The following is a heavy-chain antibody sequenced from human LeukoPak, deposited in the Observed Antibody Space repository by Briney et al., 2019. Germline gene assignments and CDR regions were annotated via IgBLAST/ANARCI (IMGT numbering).Heavy chain of an antibody. CDR1: GFTFSSYS. CDR3: ARDRYCSGGSCANWFDP. CDR2: ISSSSSYI. D-gene: IGHD2-15*01. Sequence: KPGGSLRLSCAASGFTFSSYSMNWVRQAPGKGLEWVSSISSSSSYIYYADSVKGRFTISRDNAKNSLYLQMNSLRAEDTAVYYCARDRYCSGGSCANWFDPWGQGTLVTVPS. V-gene: IGHV3-21*01. J-gene: IGHJ5*02.